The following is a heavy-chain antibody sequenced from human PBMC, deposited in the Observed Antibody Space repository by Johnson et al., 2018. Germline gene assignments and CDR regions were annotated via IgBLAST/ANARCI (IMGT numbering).Heavy chain of an antibody. CDR3: ARGGSVGATTGGAFDI. D-gene: IGHD1-26*01. CDR1: GGTFSSYA. CDR2: IIPIFGTA. V-gene: IGHV1-69*01. Sequence: QVQLVESGAEVKKXGSSVKVXCKASGGTFSSYAMSWVRQAPGQGLEWMGGIIPIFGTANYAQKFQGRVTITADESTSTAYMELGSLRAEDMAVYYWARGGSVGATTGGAFDIWGQGTMVTVSS. J-gene: IGHJ3*02.